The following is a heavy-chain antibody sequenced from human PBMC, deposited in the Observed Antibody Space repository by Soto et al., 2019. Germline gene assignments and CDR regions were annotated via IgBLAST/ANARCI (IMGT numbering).Heavy chain of an antibody. D-gene: IGHD6-19*01. CDR3: ARGSGWYNY. V-gene: IGHV4-59*01. J-gene: IGHJ4*02. CDR2: IYHSGTT. CDR1: GGSMISYY. Sequence: SETLSLTCTVSGGSMISYYWSWIRQPPGRGLEWIGYIYHSGTTNYNPSLKSRVTMSVDTSKNQFSLKLNSATAADTAVYYCARGSGWYNYWGRGILVTVSS.